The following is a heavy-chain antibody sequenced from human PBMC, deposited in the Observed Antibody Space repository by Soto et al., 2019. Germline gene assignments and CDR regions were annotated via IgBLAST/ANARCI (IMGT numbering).Heavy chain of an antibody. CDR3: AQARYCSGGSCYYGY. CDR1: GYTFSGYS. D-gene: IGHD2-15*01. CDR2: ISGYNGNT. J-gene: IGHJ4*02. V-gene: IGHV1-18*04. Sequence: GASVKVSCKASGYTFSGYSITWVRQAPGQGLEWMGRISGYNGNTNYARTLRGRLTLTTDTSTSTAYMELRSLRSDDTAVYYCAQARYCSGGSCYYGYWGQGTLVTVSS.